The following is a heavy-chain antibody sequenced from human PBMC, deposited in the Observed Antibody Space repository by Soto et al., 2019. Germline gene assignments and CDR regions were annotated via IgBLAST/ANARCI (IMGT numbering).Heavy chain of an antibody. J-gene: IGHJ4*02. CDR1: GFTFTDYY. CDR2: ISSSGSTI. V-gene: IGHV3-11*04. Sequence: GGSLRLSCAASGFTFTDYYMSWIRQAPGKGLEWVSYISSSGSTIYYADSVKGRFTISRDNSKNTLYLQMNSLRAEDTAVYYCARDFKYYDILTGYYTDYFDYWGQGT. D-gene: IGHD3-9*01. CDR3: ARDFKYYDILTGYYTDYFDY.